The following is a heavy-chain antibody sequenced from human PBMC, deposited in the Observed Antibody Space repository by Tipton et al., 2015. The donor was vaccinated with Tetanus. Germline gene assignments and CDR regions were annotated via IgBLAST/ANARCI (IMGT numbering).Heavy chain of an antibody. CDR1: GYTFTGYY. V-gene: IGHV1-2*02. J-gene: IGHJ4*02. CDR3: AREGGVVPPDPPLADN. CDR2: INPNSGGT. Sequence: QLVQSGPEVKKPGASVKVSCKASGYTFTGYYMHWVRQAPGQGLEWMGWINPNSGGTNFAQKFQGRVSMTRDTSISTAYMELSRVRSDATAVDYGAREGGVVPPDPPLADNWGQGTLVTVSS. D-gene: IGHD2-15*01.